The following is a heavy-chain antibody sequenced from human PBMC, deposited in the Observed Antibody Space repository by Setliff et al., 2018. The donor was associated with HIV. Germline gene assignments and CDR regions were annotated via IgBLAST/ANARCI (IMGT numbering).Heavy chain of an antibody. CDR3: VQGGLSSGWGSF. V-gene: IGHV3-21*04. CDR1: GFTFSSYS. CDR2: ISSSSSRI. Sequence: GGSLRLSCAASGFTFSSYSMNWVRQAPGKGLEWVSSISSSSSRIYYADSVKGRFTVSRDNAKNSLYLQMNSLRAEDTAVYYCVQGGLSSGWGSFWGQGTLVTVSS. D-gene: IGHD6-25*01. J-gene: IGHJ4*02.